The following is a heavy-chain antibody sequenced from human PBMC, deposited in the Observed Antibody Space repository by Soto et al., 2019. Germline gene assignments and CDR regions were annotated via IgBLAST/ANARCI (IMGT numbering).Heavy chain of an antibody. CDR2: INHSGST. J-gene: IGHJ6*02. CDR1: GYG. V-gene: IGHV4-34*01. Sequence: GYGGRWISKTQGKGLEWIGEINHSGSTNYNPSLKSRVTISVDTSKNQFSLKLSSVTAADTAVYYCARWWSEYSSTPRFYYGTAVRGQRTTVPGSS. CDR3: ARWWSEYSSTPRFYYGTAV. D-gene: IGHD6-6*01.